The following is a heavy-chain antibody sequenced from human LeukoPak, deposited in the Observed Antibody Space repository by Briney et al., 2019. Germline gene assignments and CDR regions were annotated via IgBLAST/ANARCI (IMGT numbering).Heavy chain of an antibody. V-gene: IGHV3-23*01. J-gene: IGHJ4*02. CDR2: ISGSGGST. D-gene: IGHD7-27*01. Sequence: GGSLRLSCAASGFTFSSYSMNWVRRAPGKGLEWFSAISGSGGSTFYSDSVKGRFTISRDNSKNTLYLQMNSLRAEDTAVYYCAKVHNWGSEYYFDYWGQGTLVTVSS. CDR1: GFTFSSYS. CDR3: AKVHNWGSEYYFDY.